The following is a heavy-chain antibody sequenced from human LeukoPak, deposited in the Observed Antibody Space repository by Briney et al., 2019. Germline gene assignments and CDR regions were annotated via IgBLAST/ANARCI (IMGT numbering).Heavy chain of an antibody. Sequence: PSETLSLTCTVSGYSISSGYYWGWIRQPPGKGLEWIGCIYYSGSTNYNPSLKSRVTISVDTSKNQFSLKLSSVTAADTAVYYCARVNSGYGGVYYYYYMDVWGKGTTVTVSS. J-gene: IGHJ6*03. CDR3: ARVNSGYGGVYYYYYMDV. D-gene: IGHD5-12*01. CDR1: GYSISSGYY. CDR2: IYYSGST. V-gene: IGHV4-38-2*02.